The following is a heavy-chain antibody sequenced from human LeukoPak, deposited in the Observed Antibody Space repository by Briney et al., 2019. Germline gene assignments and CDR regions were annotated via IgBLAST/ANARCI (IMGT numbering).Heavy chain of an antibody. J-gene: IGHJ4*02. V-gene: IGHV4-30-4*01. CDR2: IYYSGST. D-gene: IGHD3-3*01. CDR1: GGSISSGDYY. CDR3: ARAVRGVTIFGVVIYFDY. Sequence: SSQTLSLTCTVSGGSISSGDYYWSWIRQPPGKGLEWIGYIYYSGSTYYNPSLKSRVTISVDTSKNQFSLKLSSVTAADTAVYYCARAVRGVTIFGVVIYFDYWGQGTLVTVSS.